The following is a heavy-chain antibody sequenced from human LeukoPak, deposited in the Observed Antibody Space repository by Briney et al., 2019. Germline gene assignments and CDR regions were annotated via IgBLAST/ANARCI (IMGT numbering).Heavy chain of an antibody. CDR2: ISRSGSTI. CDR1: GFXFSGYE. CDR3: ARGYSSDY. V-gene: IGHV3-48*03. D-gene: IGHD6-13*01. Sequence: PGGSLRLSCAASGFXFSGYEITRVRQAPGKGLEWVSYISRSGSTIYYADSVQGRFTISRDNAKNSLYLQMNSLRAEDTAVYYCARGYSSDYWGQGTLVTVSS. J-gene: IGHJ4*02.